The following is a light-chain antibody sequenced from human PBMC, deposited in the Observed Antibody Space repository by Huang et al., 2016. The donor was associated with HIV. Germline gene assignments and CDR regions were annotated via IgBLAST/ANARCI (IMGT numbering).Light chain of an antibody. Sequence: ELVLTQSPVTLSLSPGDTATLSCRASQSVIISYVAWYQQKPCQPPRLLIYAASIRAAGIPDRFRGSGSGTEYTLTINNREPEDFAVYFCQHYGRSPPFTFGPGTKVHIK. CDR3: QHYGRSPPFT. CDR1: QSVIISY. J-gene: IGKJ3*01. V-gene: IGKV3-20*01. CDR2: AAS.